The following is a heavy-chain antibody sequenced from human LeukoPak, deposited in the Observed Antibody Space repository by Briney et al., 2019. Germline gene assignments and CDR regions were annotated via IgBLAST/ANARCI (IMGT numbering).Heavy chain of an antibody. CDR2: ISSTSRSI. CDR1: GFNFGGYS. J-gene: IGHJ3*02. V-gene: IGHV3-48*04. D-gene: IGHD2-2*01. CDR3: AKGNLLGYCSSTSCDSFDI. Sequence: GGSLRLSCATSGFNFGGYSMNWVRQAPGKGLEWVSYISSTSRSIYYADSVKGRFTISRDYATNSLYLQMNSLRAEDTAVYYCAKGNLLGYCSSTSCDSFDIWGQGTMVTVSS.